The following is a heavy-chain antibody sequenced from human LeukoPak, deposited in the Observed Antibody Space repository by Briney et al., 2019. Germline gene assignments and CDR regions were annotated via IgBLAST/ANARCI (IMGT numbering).Heavy chain of an antibody. CDR2: IYYSGST. CDR1: GGSISSYY. Sequence: PSETLSLTCTVSGGSISSYYWSWIRQPPGKGLEWIGHIYYSGSTNYNPSLKSRVTISVDTSKNQFSLKLSSVTAADTAVYYCARVPYYYDSSGYFHFDYWGQGTLVTVSS. CDR3: ARVPYYYDSSGYFHFDY. D-gene: IGHD3-22*01. J-gene: IGHJ4*02. V-gene: IGHV4-59*01.